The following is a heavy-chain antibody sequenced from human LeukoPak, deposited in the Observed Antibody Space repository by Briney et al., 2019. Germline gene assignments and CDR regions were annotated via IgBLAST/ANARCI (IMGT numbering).Heavy chain of an antibody. CDR3: ARELWGHIVVVPAAIYYYYYMDV. V-gene: IGHV4-61*02. Sequence: PSETLSLTCTVSGGSISSGSYYWSWIRQPAGKGLEWIGRIYTSGSTNYNPSLKSRVTISVDTSKNQFSLKLSSVTAADTAVYYCARELWGHIVVVPAAIYYYYYMDVWGKGTTVTVSS. J-gene: IGHJ6*03. D-gene: IGHD2-2*01. CDR1: GGSISSGSYY. CDR2: IYTSGST.